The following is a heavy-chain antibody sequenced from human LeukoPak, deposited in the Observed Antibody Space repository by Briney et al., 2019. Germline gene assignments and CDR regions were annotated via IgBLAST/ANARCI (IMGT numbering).Heavy chain of an antibody. D-gene: IGHD3-9*01. CDR1: GFTFSDYY. CDR3: ARDSSNYDILTGYPDY. J-gene: IGHJ4*02. Sequence: GGSLRLSCAASGFTFSDYYMSWIRQAPGKGLEWVSYISSSGSTIYYADSVKGRFTISRGNAKNSLYLQMNSLRAEDTAVYYCARDSSNYDILTGYPDYWGQGTLVTVSS. V-gene: IGHV3-11*01. CDR2: ISSSGSTI.